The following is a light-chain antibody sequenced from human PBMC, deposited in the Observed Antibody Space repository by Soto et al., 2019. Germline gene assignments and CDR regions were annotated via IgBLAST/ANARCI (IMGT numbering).Light chain of an antibody. J-gene: IGKJ3*01. CDR1: QSVLYSSNNKNY. Sequence: IVMTQSPDSLAVSLGEGATINCKSSQSVLYSSNNKNYLAWYQQKPGQPPKLLIYWASTRESGVPDRFSGSGSGTDFTLTISGLQAEDVAVYYCQQYYVTPPITFGPGTKVDIK. CDR2: WAS. CDR3: QQYYVTPPIT. V-gene: IGKV4-1*01.